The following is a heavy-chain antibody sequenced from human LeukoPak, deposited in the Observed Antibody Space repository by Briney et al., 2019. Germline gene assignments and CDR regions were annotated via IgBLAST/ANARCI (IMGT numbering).Heavy chain of an antibody. D-gene: IGHD2-8*01. CDR1: GGSISNTNW. CDR2: ISLTGLT. Sequence: SETLSLTCGVSGGSISNTNWWSWVRQPPGQGLEWIGEISLTGLTHYNPSLESRVTVSLDKSKNQLSLNLTSVTAADTAVYYCSRENGAFSPFGYWGQGTLVTV. V-gene: IGHV4-4*02. J-gene: IGHJ4*02. CDR3: SRENGAFSPFGY.